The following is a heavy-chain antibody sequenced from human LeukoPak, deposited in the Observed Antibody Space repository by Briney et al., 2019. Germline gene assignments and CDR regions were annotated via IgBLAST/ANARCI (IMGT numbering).Heavy chain of an antibody. CDR1: GFTFNTYW. J-gene: IGHJ4*02. D-gene: IGHD3/OR15-3a*01. V-gene: IGHV3-74*01. CDR2: INPEGITS. Sequence: PGGAQRLSCAASGFTFNTYWMHWVRQAPGKGLVWVSDINPEGITSNYADSVRGRFTISRDNAQNTLYLQMDGLRAEDTGIYYCVFFYTGLKIPYWGQGALVTLS. CDR3: VFFYTGLKIPY.